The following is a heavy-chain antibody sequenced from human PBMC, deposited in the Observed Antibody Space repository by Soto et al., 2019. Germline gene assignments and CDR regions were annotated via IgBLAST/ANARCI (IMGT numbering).Heavy chain of an antibody. CDR3: AKGTGTTKTSFDY. CDR1: GFTFSTYS. CDR2: ISSRSDI. D-gene: IGHD1-7*01. V-gene: IGHV3-21*04. Sequence: PGGSLRLSCVGSGFTFSTYSINWVRQAPGKGLEWVSSISSRSDIYYADSVKGRFTISRDNSKNTLYLQMNSLRAEDTAVYYCAKGTGTTKTSFDYWGQGTLVTVSS. J-gene: IGHJ4*02.